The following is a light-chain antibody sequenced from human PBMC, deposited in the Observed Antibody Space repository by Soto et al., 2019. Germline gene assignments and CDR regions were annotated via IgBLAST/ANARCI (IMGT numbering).Light chain of an antibody. CDR1: QTVRNNY. CDR3: QQRDNWPPTWT. Sequence: EFVLTHSPGTLSLSPGERATLSCSSSQTVRNNYLAWYQQKPGQAPRLLIHGASNRAAGIPVRFSGSGSGTDFTLTISSLEPEDFAVYYCQQRDNWPPTWTFGQGTKVDIK. J-gene: IGKJ1*01. CDR2: GAS. V-gene: IGKV3-11*01.